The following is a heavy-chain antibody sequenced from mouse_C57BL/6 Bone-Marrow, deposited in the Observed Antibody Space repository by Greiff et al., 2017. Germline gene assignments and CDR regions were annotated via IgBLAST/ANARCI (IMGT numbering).Heavy chain of an antibody. CDR2: IYPSDSET. J-gene: IGHJ3*01. V-gene: IGHV1-61*01. Sequence: QVQLKQPGAELVRPGSSVKLSCKASGYTFTSYWMDWVKQRPGQGLEWIGNIYPSDSETHYNQKFKDKATLTVDKSSSTAYMQLSSLTSEDSAVDDCATNGSAWFAYWGQGTMVTVSA. CDR3: ATNGSAWFAY. CDR1: GYTFTSYW.